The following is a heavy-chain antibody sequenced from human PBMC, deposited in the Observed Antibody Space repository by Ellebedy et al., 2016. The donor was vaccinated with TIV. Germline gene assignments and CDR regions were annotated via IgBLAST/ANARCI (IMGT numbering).Heavy chain of an antibody. CDR1: GFTFSSYW. J-gene: IGHJ4*02. V-gene: IGHV3-7*01. CDR2: IKYDLSQT. D-gene: IGHD1-14*01. CDR3: ARGPAGYNAGKHDF. Sequence: PGGSLRLSCAASGFTFSSYWMSWVRQAPGEGLEWVANIKYDLSQTYYLDSVKGRFTISRDNAKTSLYLHMSSLRAEDTALYYCARGPAGYNAGKHDFWGQGTLVVVSS.